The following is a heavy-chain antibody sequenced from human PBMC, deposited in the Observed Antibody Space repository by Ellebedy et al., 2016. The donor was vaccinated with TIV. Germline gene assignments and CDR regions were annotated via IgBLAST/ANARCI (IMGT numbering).Heavy chain of an antibody. Sequence: ASVKVSXXASGYTFTSYYMHWVRQAPGQGLEWMGIINPSGGSTSYAQNFQGRVSMTRDTSTSTLYLELSSLTSEDTAVYYCARLKGRDALWGQGTLVTVSS. CDR2: INPSGGST. D-gene: IGHD3-10*01. CDR3: ARLKGRDAL. V-gene: IGHV1-46*01. CDR1: GYTFTSYY. J-gene: IGHJ4*02.